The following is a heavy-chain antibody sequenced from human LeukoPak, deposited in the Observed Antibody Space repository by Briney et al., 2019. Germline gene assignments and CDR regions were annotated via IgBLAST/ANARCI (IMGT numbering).Heavy chain of an antibody. CDR1: GGTFSAHW. V-gene: IGHV3-7*01. CDR2: INEDGSVK. D-gene: IGHD2-21*02. Sequence: PGGSLRLSCAVSGGTFSAHWMAWVLQSPGKGLEWVAEINEDGSVKYYVDSMKGRFTISRDNAKNSLYLQMNSLGAEDTAVYYCAKVPRDSDCYWGQGTLVTVSS. J-gene: IGHJ4*02. CDR3: AKVPRDSDCY.